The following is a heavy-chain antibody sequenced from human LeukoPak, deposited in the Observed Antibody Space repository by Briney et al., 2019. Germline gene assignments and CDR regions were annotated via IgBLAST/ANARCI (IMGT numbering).Heavy chain of an antibody. CDR3: AGRGLLRDY. V-gene: IGHV4-59*01. Sequence: PSETLSLTSTDPGGSISSYISSSIRQPPGKGLGRMGQVYYSGSTNYNPSLKSRVTISVDTSKNQFSLKLSSVTAADTAVYYCAGRGLLRDYWGQGTLVTVSS. D-gene: IGHD4-17*01. CDR1: GGSISSYI. J-gene: IGHJ4*02. CDR2: VYYSGST.